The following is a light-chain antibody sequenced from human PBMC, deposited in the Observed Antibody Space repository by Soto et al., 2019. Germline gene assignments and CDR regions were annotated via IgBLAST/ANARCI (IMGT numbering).Light chain of an antibody. J-gene: IGKJ5*01. CDR3: QQRANWPAT. Sequence: EIVLAQSPATLSLSPGERVTLTCRASQSVRSYLAWYQQKPGQAPRLLIYDASNRATGIPARFSGIGSGTDFTLTISSLEPEDFAVYYCQQRANWPATFGQGTRLEIK. CDR1: QSVRSY. CDR2: DAS. V-gene: IGKV3-11*01.